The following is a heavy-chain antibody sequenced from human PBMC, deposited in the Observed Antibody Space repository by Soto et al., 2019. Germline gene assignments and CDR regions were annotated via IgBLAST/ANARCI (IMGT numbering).Heavy chain of an antibody. J-gene: IGHJ5*01. CDR1: GGSISNYY. V-gene: IGHV4-4*07. CDR3: ARRTTYSSSWYDY. Sequence: SETLSLTCTVSGGSISNYYWTWIRQPAGKGLEWIGRIYTSGTTNYNPSLKSRVTMSVDTSKNQFSLKLSSVTAADTALYYCARRTTYSSSWYDYWGHGTLVTVSS. CDR2: IYTSGTT. D-gene: IGHD6-13*01.